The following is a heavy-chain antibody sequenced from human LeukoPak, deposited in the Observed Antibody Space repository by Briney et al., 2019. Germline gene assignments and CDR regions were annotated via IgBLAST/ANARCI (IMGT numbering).Heavy chain of an antibody. CDR1: GGTFSSYA. J-gene: IGHJ4*02. CDR3: APSPSVVTMVRGFLDY. D-gene: IGHD3-10*01. V-gene: IGHV1-69*13. Sequence: SVKVSCKASGGTFSSYAISWVRQAPGQGLEWMGGIIPIFGTANYAQKFQGRVTITADESTTTAYMELSSLRSEDTAVYYCAPSPSVVTMVRGFLDYWGQGTLVTVSS. CDR2: IIPIFGTA.